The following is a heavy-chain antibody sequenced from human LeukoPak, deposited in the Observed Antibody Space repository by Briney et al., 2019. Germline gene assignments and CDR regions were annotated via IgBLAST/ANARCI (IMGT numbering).Heavy chain of an antibody. J-gene: IGHJ4*02. CDR2: INWNGGST. CDR1: GFRFDDHG. Sequence: PGGSLRLSCAASGFRFDDHGMSWVRQVPGKGLEWVSGINWNGGSTGYGDSVKGRFTISRDNAKNSLYLQMNSLRAEETALYYCAGGDRNGWYFDYWGQGILVTVSS. CDR3: AGGDRNGWYFDY. V-gene: IGHV3-20*04. D-gene: IGHD6-19*01.